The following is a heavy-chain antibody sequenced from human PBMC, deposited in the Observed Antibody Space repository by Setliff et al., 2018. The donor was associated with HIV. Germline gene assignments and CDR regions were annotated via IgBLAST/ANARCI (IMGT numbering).Heavy chain of an antibody. Sequence: SETLSLTCTVAGDSITNSMHYWSWIRQPPGKGLEFIGSIHYNDGKTYYNAALRSRVTISADTSKNQFSLKLNSVTAADTAVYYCARHRGRVGATSDLWGHGAPVTVSS. CDR1: GDSITNSMHY. CDR2: IHYNDGKT. V-gene: IGHV4-39*01. D-gene: IGHD1-26*01. CDR3: ARHRGRVGATSDL. J-gene: IGHJ5*02.